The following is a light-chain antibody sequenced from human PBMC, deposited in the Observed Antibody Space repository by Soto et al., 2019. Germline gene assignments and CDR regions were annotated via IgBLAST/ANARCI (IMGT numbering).Light chain of an antibody. CDR2: EVS. CDR3: CSYTSSFTYV. Sequence: QSVLTQPASVSGSPGQSITISCTGTSSDVGGYIYVSWYQQHPGKAPKLMIYEVSNRPSGVSDRFSGSKSGNTASLTISGLQAEDEADYYCCSYTSSFTYVFGTGTKVTVL. J-gene: IGLJ1*01. V-gene: IGLV2-14*01. CDR1: SSDVGGYIY.